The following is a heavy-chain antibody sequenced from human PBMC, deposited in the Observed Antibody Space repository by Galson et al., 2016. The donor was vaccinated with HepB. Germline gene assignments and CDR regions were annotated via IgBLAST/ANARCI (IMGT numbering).Heavy chain of an antibody. D-gene: IGHD3-3*01. CDR2: YVVAGNT. CDR1: GFTFSNYD. J-gene: IGHJ4*02. V-gene: IGHV3-13*01. Sequence: SLRLSCAASGFTFSNYDMHWVRQSMGKGLEWVSGYVVAGNTYYADSVKGRFTISRDNSKNTLYMQVNSLKAEDTAVYYCSKGEFDFWGGHQSFEYWGQGTLVTVSS. CDR3: SKGEFDFWGGHQSFEY.